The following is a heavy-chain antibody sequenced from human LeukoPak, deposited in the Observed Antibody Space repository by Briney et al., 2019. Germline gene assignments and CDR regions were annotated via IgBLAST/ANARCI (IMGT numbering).Heavy chain of an antibody. J-gene: IGHJ4*02. CDR1: GLRFSEYW. V-gene: IGHV3-7*01. CDR2: VNNDAKEK. Sequence: GGSLRLSCAASGLRFSEYWMSWVRQTPGKGLEWVANVNNDAKEKYYVDSVKGRFTVSRDNIRDTLFLQLNSLRAEDTAVYYCARSPSTGTADYWGQGTLVIVSS. CDR3: ARSPSTGTADY. D-gene: IGHD1-1*01.